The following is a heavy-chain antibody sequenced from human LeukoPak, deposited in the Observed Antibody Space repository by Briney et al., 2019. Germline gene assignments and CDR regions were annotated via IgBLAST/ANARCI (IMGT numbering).Heavy chain of an antibody. CDR1: GYSISSGYY. J-gene: IGHJ6*03. CDR3: ASAHGGYSYGYSYYYYMDV. D-gene: IGHD5-18*01. CDR2: IYHSGST. V-gene: IGHV4-38-2*02. Sequence: SETLPLTCTVSGYSISSGYYWGWIRQPPGKGLEWIGSIYHSGSTYYNPSLKSRVTISVDTSKNQFSLKLSSVTAADTAVYYCASAHGGYSYGYSYYYYMDVWGKGTTVTVSS.